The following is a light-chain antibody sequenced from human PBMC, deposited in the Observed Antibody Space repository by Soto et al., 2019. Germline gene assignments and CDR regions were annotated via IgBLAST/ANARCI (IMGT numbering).Light chain of an antibody. V-gene: IGKV3D-15*01. Sequence: EIVMSQSPATLSVSPGERATVSCRASQSLNRDLAWYQQRPGQSPRLLIYDASSRATGIPDRFSGSGSGTEFTLTISSLQSEDFAVYYCQQYNNWWTFGQGTKVDIK. CDR3: QQYNNWWT. J-gene: IGKJ1*01. CDR1: QSLNRD. CDR2: DAS.